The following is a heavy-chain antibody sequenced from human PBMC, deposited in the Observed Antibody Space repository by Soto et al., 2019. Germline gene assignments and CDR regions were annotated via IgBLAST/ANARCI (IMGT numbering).Heavy chain of an antibody. CDR2: TYYRSKWYN. J-gene: IGHJ6*02. CDR3: ARGRLRVRGVIITYYYYGMDV. Sequence: LRLSCAISGDTVSSNSAAWNWIRQSPSRGLEWLGRTYYRSKWYNDYAVSVKSRITINPDTSKNQFSLQLNSVTPEDTAVYYCARGRLRVRGVIITYYYYGMDVWGQGTTVTVSS. CDR1: GDTVSSNSAA. V-gene: IGHV6-1*01. D-gene: IGHD3-10*01.